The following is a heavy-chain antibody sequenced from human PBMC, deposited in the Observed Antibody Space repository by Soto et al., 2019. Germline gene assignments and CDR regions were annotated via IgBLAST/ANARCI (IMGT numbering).Heavy chain of an antibody. J-gene: IGHJ4*02. V-gene: IGHV3-64*01. CDR1: GFSFSNYA. D-gene: IGHD2-2*01. CDR2: ISNNGGST. CDR3: ARGCPYQLLSDFDY. Sequence: EVQLVESGGILVQPGESLRLSCVASGFSFSNYAMHWVRQAPGKGLEFVSAISNNGGSTYYANSVKGRFTISRDNSKNTLYLQMGSLRAEDMAVYYCARGCPYQLLSDFDYWGQGTLVTVSS.